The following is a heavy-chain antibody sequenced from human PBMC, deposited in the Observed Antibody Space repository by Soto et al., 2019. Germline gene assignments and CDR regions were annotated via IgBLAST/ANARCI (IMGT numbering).Heavy chain of an antibody. CDR3: ARYIEYYYGSGSYYYFDY. CDR1: GGSISSGGYY. D-gene: IGHD3-10*01. Sequence: QVQLQESGPGLVKPSQTLSLTCTVSGGSISSGGYYSSWILQHPGKGLEWIGYIYYSGSTYYNPSLKRRVTISVDTSKNQFSLKLSSVTAADTAVYYCARYIEYYYGSGSYYYFDYCGQGTLVTVSS. J-gene: IGHJ4*02. CDR2: IYYSGST. V-gene: IGHV4-31*03.